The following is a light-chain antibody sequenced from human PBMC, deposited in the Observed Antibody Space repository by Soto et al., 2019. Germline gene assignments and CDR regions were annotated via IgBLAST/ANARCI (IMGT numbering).Light chain of an antibody. J-gene: IGLJ1*01. V-gene: IGLV2-14*03. CDR2: DVT. CDR3: CSYTNSSAYV. CDR1: SIDVGGYNY. Sequence: QSVLTQPASVSGSPGQSITISSTGNSIDVGGYNYVTWYQQHPGKTPKLMIYDVTNRPSGVSNRFSGSKSDNTASLTISGLQAEDEADYYCCSYTNSSAYVFGTGTKVTVL.